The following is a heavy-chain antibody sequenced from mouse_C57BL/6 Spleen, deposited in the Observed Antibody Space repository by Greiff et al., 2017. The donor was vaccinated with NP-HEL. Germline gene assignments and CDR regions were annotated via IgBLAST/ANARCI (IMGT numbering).Heavy chain of an antibody. D-gene: IGHD2-1*01. CDR1: GFTFSDYY. CDR2: INYDGSST. V-gene: IGHV5-16*01. Sequence: DVQLVESEGGLVQPGSSMKLSCTASGFTFSDYYMAWVRQVPEKGLEWVANINYDGSSTYYLDSLKSRFIISRDNAKNILYLQMSSLKSEDTATYYCARDQGGKGYAMDYWGQGTSVTVSS. CDR3: ARDQGGKGYAMDY. J-gene: IGHJ4*01.